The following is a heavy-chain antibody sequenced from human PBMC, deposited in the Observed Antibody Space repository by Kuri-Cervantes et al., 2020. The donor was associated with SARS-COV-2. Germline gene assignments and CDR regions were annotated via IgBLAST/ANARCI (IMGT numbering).Heavy chain of an antibody. Sequence: GESLKISCAASGFTFSDYYMSWIRQAPGKGLEWVSYISSSSSYTNYADSVKGRFTISRDNAKNSLYLQMNSLRAEDTAVYYCARNEWELFSGYYFDYWGQGTLVTVSS. CDR2: ISSSSSYT. J-gene: IGHJ4*02. CDR3: ARNEWELFSGYYFDY. D-gene: IGHD1-26*01. CDR1: GFTFSDYY. V-gene: IGHV3-11*06.